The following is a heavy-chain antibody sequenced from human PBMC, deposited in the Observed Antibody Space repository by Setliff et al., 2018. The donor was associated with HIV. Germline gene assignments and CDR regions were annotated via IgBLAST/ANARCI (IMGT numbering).Heavy chain of an antibody. V-gene: IGHV4-31*03. Sequence: PSETLSLTCTVSGGSISSGGYYWSWIRQHPGKGLEWIGYIFYSGSTYYNPSLKSRVTISVDTSKNQFSLKLSTVTAADTAVYYCARAYSSGDALDIWGQGTMVTVSS. D-gene: IGHD6-19*01. CDR1: GGSISSGGYY. CDR2: IFYSGST. J-gene: IGHJ3*02. CDR3: ARAYSSGDALDI.